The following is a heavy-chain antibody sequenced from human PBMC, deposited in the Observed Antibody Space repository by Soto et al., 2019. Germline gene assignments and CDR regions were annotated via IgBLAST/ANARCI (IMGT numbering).Heavy chain of an antibody. CDR3: AKDTGYSSGWRGDDY. CDR2: ISGSGGST. CDR1: GFTFSSYA. Sequence: EVQLLESGGGLVQPGGSLRLSCAASGFTFSSYAMSWVRQAPGKGLEWVSAISGSGGSTYYADSVKGRFTISRDNSKNTLYLQMNSMRAEVTAVYYCAKDTGYSSGWRGDDYWGQETLVTVSS. D-gene: IGHD6-19*01. J-gene: IGHJ4*02. V-gene: IGHV3-23*01.